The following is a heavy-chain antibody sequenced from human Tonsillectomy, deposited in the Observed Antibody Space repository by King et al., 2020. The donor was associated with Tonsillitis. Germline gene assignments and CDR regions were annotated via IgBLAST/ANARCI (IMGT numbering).Heavy chain of an antibody. Sequence: QLQESGPGLVKPSETLSLTCTVSGGSFSNYYWSWIRQPPGKGLEWIGYIYYSGSTNYNPSLKSRVTISLDTSKNQFSLKLSSVTAADTAVYYCARGDVVVPPGIKWYDPGGQGTRVTGYS. CDR1: GGSFSNYY. V-gene: IGHV4-59*01. J-gene: IGHJ5*02. D-gene: IGHD2-2*01. CDR2: IYYSGST. CDR3: ARGDVVVPPGIKWYDP.